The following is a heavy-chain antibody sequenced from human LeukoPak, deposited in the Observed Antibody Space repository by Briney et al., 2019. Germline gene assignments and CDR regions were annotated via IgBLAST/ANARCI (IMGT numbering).Heavy chain of an antibody. J-gene: IGHJ4*02. CDR1: GGSISSGSYH. V-gene: IGHV4-61*02. CDR2: IYTSGST. CDR3: ARVPATVNTAAGAPFDY. Sequence: SETLSLTCTVSGGSISSGSYHWSWIRQPAGKGLEWIGRIYTSGSTNYNPSLKSRVTISVDTSKNQFSLKLSSVTAADTAVYYCARVPATVNTAAGAPFDYWGQGTLVTVSS. D-gene: IGHD2-2*01.